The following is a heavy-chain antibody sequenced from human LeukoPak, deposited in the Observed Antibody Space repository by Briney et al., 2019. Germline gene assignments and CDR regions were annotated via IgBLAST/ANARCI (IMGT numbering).Heavy chain of an antibody. V-gene: IGHV3-21*01. CDR1: GFTFSSYS. D-gene: IGHD3/OR15-3a*01. CDR3: ARDGLAALDY. Sequence: PGGSLRLSCSASGFTFSSYSMDWVRQAPGKGLEWVSSIGSNTIYIYYADSVKGRFTISRDNAKNSLYLQMNSLTAEDTAAYYCARDGLAALDYWGQGTLVTVSS. J-gene: IGHJ4*02. CDR2: IGSNTIYI.